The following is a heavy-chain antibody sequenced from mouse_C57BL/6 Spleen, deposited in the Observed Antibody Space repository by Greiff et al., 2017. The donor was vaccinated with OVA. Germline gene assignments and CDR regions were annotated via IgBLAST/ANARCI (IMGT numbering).Heavy chain of an antibody. CDR1: GFTFSDYY. CDR2: INYDGSST. V-gene: IGHV5-16*01. Sequence: EVQRVVSEGGLVQPGSSMKLSCTASGFTFSDYYMAWVRQVPEKGLEWVANINYDGSSTYYLDSLKSRFIISRDNAKNILYLQMSSLKSEDTATYYCARGWGDYDGYFFAYWGQGTLVTVSA. J-gene: IGHJ3*01. CDR3: ARGWGDYDGYFFAY. D-gene: IGHD2-3*01.